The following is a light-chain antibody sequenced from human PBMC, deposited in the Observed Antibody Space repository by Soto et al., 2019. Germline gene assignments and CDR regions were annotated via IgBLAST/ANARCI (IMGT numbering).Light chain of an antibody. J-gene: IGKJ1*01. CDR1: QSVSSN. V-gene: IGKV3-15*01. Sequence: EIVMTQSPDILSVSPWERATLSCRASQSVSSNLAWYQQKPGQSPRLLIYGASTRATGIPVRFSGSGSGTEFTLTISSLQSEDFAVYYCHQYNYWPTFGQGTKVDIK. CDR3: HQYNYWPT. CDR2: GAS.